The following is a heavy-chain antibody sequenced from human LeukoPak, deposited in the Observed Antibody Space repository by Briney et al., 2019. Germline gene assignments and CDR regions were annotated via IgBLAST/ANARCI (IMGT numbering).Heavy chain of an antibody. D-gene: IGHD3-16*02. J-gene: IGHJ4*02. CDR3: ARANWSYCSVWDY. CDR1: GGTFSSYA. Sequence: ASVKVSCKASGGTFSSYAISWVRQAPGQGLEWMGGIIPIFGTANYAQKFQGRVTITADESTSTAYMELSSLRSEDTAVYYCARANWSYCSVWDYWCQVTLVIVSS. V-gene: IGHV1-69*13. CDR2: IIPIFGTA.